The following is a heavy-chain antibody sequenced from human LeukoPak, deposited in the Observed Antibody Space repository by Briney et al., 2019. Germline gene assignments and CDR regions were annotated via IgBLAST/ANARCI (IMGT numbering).Heavy chain of an antibody. CDR2: ISSSGSTI. J-gene: IGHJ6*03. D-gene: IGHD3-3*01. CDR3: ARIADFWSGYYPKNYYYYMDV. Sequence: GGSLRLSCAASGFTFSDYYMSWIRQVPGKGLEWVSYISSSGSTIYYADSVKGRFTISRDNAKNSLYLQMNSLRAEETAVYYCARIADFWSGYYPKNYYYYMDVWGKGTTVTVSS. CDR1: GFTFSDYY. V-gene: IGHV3-11*01.